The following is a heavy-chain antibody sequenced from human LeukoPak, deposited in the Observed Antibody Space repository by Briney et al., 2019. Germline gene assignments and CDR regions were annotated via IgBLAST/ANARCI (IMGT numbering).Heavy chain of an antibody. Sequence: GESLQISFKGPGYRFTSYWIGWVRPVPGKGLGWMGIIYPGYSDTRYSPSFQGQVTISADKSISTAYLQWSSLKASDTAMYYCARRHSNYILFDHWGQGTLVTVSS. D-gene: IGHD4-4*01. CDR2: IYPGYSDT. CDR3: ARRHSNYILFDH. J-gene: IGHJ5*02. CDR1: GYRFTSYW. V-gene: IGHV5-51*01.